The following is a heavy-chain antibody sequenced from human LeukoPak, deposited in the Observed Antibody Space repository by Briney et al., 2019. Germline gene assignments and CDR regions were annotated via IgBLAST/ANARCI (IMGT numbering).Heavy chain of an antibody. V-gene: IGHV1-18*01. CDR2: ITAYNGNT. J-gene: IGHJ4*02. D-gene: IGHD3-22*01. Sequence: ASVKFSCQASGYTFTSYGISWVRPAPGQGLEWMGWITAYNGNTNYAQKLQGRVTMTTDTSTSTAYMELRSLRSDDTAVYYCARGRLAPDHYDSSGYYSYWGQGTLVTVSS. CDR3: ARGRLAPDHYDSSGYYSY. CDR1: GYTFTSYG.